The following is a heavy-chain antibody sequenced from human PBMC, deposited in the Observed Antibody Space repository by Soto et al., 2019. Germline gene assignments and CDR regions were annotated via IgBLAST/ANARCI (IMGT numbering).Heavy chain of an antibody. V-gene: IGHV6-1*01. Sequence: PSQTLSLTCAISGDSVSSNSAAWNWIRQSPSRGLEWLGRTYYRSKWYSDYAVSVKSRITINPDTSKNQFSLQLNSVTPEDTAVYYCARLPGIVVVPAAILYGMDVWGQGTTVT. CDR2: TYYRSKWYS. J-gene: IGHJ6*02. CDR1: GDSVSSNSAA. D-gene: IGHD2-2*01. CDR3: ARLPGIVVVPAAILYGMDV.